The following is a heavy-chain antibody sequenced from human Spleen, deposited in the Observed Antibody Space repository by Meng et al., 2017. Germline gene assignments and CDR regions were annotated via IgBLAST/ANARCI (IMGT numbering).Heavy chain of an antibody. CDR3: ARDEDISAAGKLFGDY. J-gene: IGHJ4*02. CDR1: SNYA. V-gene: IGHV1-69*06. CDR2: IIPKFGTA. D-gene: IGHD6-13*01. Sequence: SNYAISWVRQAPGQGLEWMRGIIPKFGTANYAQRLQGRVTMTGDTSISTAYMELSGLRSDNTAMYYCARDEDISAAGKLFGDYWGQGTLVTVSS.